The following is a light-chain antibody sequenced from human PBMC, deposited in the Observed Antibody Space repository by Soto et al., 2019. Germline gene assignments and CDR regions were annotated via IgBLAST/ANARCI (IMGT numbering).Light chain of an antibody. CDR1: QSVDHY. V-gene: IGKV3-11*01. CDR3: QQRKSWPPLT. J-gene: IGKJ4*01. Sequence: ETVLTQSPGTLSLSPGERATLSCRASQSVDHYLAWYQQKPDQAPRLLIYDASNRASGIPARFSGSGSGTDFTLTISSLEPEDFAVYYCQQRKSWPPLTFGGGTKVEIK. CDR2: DAS.